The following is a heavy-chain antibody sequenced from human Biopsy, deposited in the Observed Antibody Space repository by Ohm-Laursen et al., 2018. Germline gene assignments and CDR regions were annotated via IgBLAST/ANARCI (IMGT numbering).Heavy chain of an antibody. CDR2: IIPMFGTA. D-gene: IGHD1-26*01. CDR1: GGTFINYA. CDR3: ARGPHSGSHSCFDY. J-gene: IGHJ4*02. Sequence: SSVKASCKVSGGTFINYAISWARQAPGQGLEWMGGIIPMFGTANYAQMFQGRVTISADESTSTSYMELSSLTTEDTAIYYCARGPHSGSHSCFDYWGRGTLVTVSS. V-gene: IGHV1-69*01.